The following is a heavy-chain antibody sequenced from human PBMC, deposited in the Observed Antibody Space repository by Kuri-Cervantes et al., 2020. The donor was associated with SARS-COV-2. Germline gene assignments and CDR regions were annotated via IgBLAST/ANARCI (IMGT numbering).Heavy chain of an antibody. CDR1: GDSVSSNSAA. V-gene: IGHV6-1*01. J-gene: IGHJ3*02. CDR3: VRDDGGSYGSGWYDALDI. D-gene: IGHD6-19*01. Sequence: SQTLSLTCAISGDSVSSNSAAWNWIRQSPSRGLEWLGRTYYRSKWYNDYAVSVKSRITINPDTSKNQFSLQLNSVTPEDTAVYFCVRDDGGSYGSGWYDALDIWGQGTAVTVSS. CDR2: TYYRSKWYN.